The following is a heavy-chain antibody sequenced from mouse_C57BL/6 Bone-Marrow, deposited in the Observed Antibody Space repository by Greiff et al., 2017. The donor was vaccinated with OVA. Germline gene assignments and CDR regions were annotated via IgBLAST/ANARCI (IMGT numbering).Heavy chain of an antibody. CDR3: ARGLTGTFFAY. V-gene: IGHV5-4*01. CDR2: ISDGGSYT. CDR1: GFTFSSYA. Sequence: DVQLQESGGGLVKPGGSLKLSCAASGFTFSSYAMSWVRQTPEKRLEWVATISDGGSYTYYPDNVKGRFTISRDNAKNNLYLQMSHLKSEDTAMYYCARGLTGTFFAYWGQGTLVTVSA. D-gene: IGHD4-1*01. J-gene: IGHJ3*01.